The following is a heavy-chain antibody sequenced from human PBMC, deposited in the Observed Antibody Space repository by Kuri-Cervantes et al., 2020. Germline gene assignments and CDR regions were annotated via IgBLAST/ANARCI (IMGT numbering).Heavy chain of an antibody. CDR2: INHSGST. CDR1: GGSFSDYY. D-gene: IGHD2-2*01. CDR3: ARGRDIVVVPAYGLIFDY. J-gene: IGHJ4*02. V-gene: IGHV4-34*01. Sequence: SETLSLTCAVYGGSFSDYYWIWIRQSPGKGLEWIGEINHSGSTNYNPSLKSRVTISVDTSKNQFSLKLSSVTAADTAVYYCARGRDIVVVPAYGLIFDYWGQGTLVTVSS.